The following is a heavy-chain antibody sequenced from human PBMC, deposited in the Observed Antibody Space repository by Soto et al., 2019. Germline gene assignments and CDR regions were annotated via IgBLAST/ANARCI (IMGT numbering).Heavy chain of an antibody. D-gene: IGHD2-15*01. CDR3: ARDGCSGGSCYTKYDAFDI. Sequence: GGSLRLSCAASGFTFSSYGMHWVRQAPGKGLEWVAVVWYDGTNKYYADSVKGRFTISRDNSKNTVYLEMNSLRVEDTAVYYCARDGCSGGSCYTKYDAFDIWGQGTMVTVSS. CDR2: VWYDGTNK. V-gene: IGHV3-33*01. CDR1: GFTFSSYG. J-gene: IGHJ3*02.